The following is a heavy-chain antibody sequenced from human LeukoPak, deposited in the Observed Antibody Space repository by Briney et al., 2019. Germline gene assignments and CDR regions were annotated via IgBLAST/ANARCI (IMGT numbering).Heavy chain of an antibody. D-gene: IGHD2-15*01. CDR2: IYTSGST. V-gene: IGHV4-4*07. CDR1: GGSISSYY. CDR3: ARGVVAIPFLPRSYFGL. Sequence: SETLSLTCTVSGGSISSYYWSWIRQPAGKGLEWIGRIYTSGSTNYNPSLKSRVTMSVDTSKNQSSLKLSSVTAADTAVYYCARGVVAIPFLPRSYFGLWGRGTLVTVSS. J-gene: IGHJ2*01.